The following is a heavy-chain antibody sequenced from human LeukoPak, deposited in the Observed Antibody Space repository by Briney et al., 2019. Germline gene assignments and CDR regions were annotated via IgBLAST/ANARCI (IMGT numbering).Heavy chain of an antibody. V-gene: IGHV3-7*01. CDR3: ARERVSAYDY. Sequence: GGSLRLSCTASGFTFSNAWMGWVRQAPGKGPEWVASIKPDGNEQYYVDSVRGRFTISRDNSKDSLFLQMDSLRDDDTAVYYCARERVSAYDYWGQGTLVTVSS. CDR1: GFTFSNAW. CDR2: IKPDGNEQ. J-gene: IGHJ4*02.